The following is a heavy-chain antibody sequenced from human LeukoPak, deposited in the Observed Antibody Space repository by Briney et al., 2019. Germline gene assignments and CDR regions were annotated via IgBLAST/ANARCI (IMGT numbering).Heavy chain of an antibody. Sequence: PGRSLRLSCAASGSTFSSYAMHWVRQAPGKGLEWVAVISYDGSNKYYADSVKGRFTISRDNSKNTLYLQMNSLRAEDTAVYYCLEWEWESHWGQGTLVTVSS. J-gene: IGHJ4*02. CDR1: GSTFSSYA. CDR2: ISYDGSNK. V-gene: IGHV3-30-3*01. CDR3: LEWEWESH. D-gene: IGHD1-26*01.